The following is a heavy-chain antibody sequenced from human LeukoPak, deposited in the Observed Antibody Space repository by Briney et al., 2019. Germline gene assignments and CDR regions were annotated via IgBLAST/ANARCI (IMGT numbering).Heavy chain of an antibody. CDR1: GYTFTGYY. V-gene: IGHV1-2*06. CDR2: INPNSGGT. CDR3: AREGDGHKRGDWYFDL. D-gene: IGHD5-24*01. Sequence: ASVKVSCKASGYTFTGYYMHWVRQAPGQGLEWMGRINPNSGGTNYAQKFQGRVTMTRDTSISTAYMELSRLRSDDAAVYYCAREGDGHKRGDWYFDLWGRGTLVTVSS. J-gene: IGHJ2*01.